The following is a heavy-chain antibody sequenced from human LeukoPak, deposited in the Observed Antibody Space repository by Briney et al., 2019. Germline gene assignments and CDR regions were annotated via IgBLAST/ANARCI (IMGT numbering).Heavy chain of an antibody. CDR2: INPSGGST. V-gene: IGHV1-46*01. J-gene: IGHJ4*02. CDR1: GYTFTSYY. D-gene: IGHD4-17*01. Sequence: ASVXVSCKASGYTFTSYYMHWVRQAPGQGLEWMGIINPSGGSTSYAQKFQGRVTMTRDTSTSTVYMELSSLRSEDTAVYYCAREGDDYGDYRYFDYWGQGTLVTVSS. CDR3: AREGDDYGDYRYFDY.